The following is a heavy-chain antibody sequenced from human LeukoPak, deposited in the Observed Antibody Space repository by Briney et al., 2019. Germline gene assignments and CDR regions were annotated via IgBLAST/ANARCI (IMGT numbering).Heavy chain of an antibody. CDR1: GFTFSHYS. CDR2: ISSSSSYI. J-gene: IGHJ3*02. D-gene: IGHD6-19*01. Sequence: KTGGSLRLSCAASGFTFSHYSMNWVRQAPGKGLEWVSSISSSSSYIYYADSVKGRFTISRDDAKNSLFLQMNSLRAEDSAVYYCAKSGLAVAGNRDAFDIWGQGTMVTVSS. V-gene: IGHV3-21*01. CDR3: AKSGLAVAGNRDAFDI.